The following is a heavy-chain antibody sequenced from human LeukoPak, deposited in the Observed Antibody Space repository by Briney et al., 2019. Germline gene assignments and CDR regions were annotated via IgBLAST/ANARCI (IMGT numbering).Heavy chain of an antibody. V-gene: IGHV4-59*01. CDR2: IYYSGST. D-gene: IGHD1-26*01. CDR3: ARTIGWELNEYYYMDV. J-gene: IGHJ6*03. Sequence: SETLSLTCTVSGGSISSYYWSWIRQPPGKGLEWIGYIYYSGSTNYNPSLKSRVTISVDTSKNQFSLKLSSVTAADTAVYYCARTIGWELNEYYYMDVWGKGTTVTVSS. CDR1: GGSISSYY.